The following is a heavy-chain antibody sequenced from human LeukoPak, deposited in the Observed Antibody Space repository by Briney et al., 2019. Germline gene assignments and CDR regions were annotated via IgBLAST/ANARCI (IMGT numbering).Heavy chain of an antibody. V-gene: IGHV1-18*01. CDR1: GYTFNSYG. J-gene: IGHJ4*02. Sequence: ASVKVSCKASGYTFNSYGISWGRQAPGQGLEWMGWISAYNGNTNYAQKLQGRVTMTTDTSTSTAYMELRSLRSDDTAVYYCAINPVYNGSGSFSVDCGQGTLVTVSS. CDR2: ISAYNGNT. D-gene: IGHD3-10*01. CDR3: AINPVYNGSGSFSVD.